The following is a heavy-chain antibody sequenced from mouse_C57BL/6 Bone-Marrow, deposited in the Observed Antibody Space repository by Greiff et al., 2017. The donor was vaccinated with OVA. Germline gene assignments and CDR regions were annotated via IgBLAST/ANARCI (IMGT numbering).Heavy chain of an antibody. D-gene: IGHD1-1*01. V-gene: IGHV1-81*01. CDR1: GYTFTSYG. CDR2: VYPRSGNT. J-gene: IGHJ4*01. CDR3: ATYYGSSYDAMDY. Sequence: QVQLQQSGAELARPGASVKLSCKASGYTFTSYGISWVKQRTGQGLEWIGEVYPRSGNTYYNEKLKGKATLTEDKYSSTAYMELRSLTSEDSAVYFCATYYGSSYDAMDYWGQGTSVTVSS.